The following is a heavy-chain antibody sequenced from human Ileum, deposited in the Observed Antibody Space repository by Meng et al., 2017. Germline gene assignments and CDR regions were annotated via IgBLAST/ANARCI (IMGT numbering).Heavy chain of an antibody. Sequence: QVQLQESGPGLVKPSHTLSLPCSVPGGSFSSDNYYWTWIRQTPGKGLEWIGLTYYNGSPFYNPSLRSRVTISVDTSKDQFSLKLTSVTAADTAVYYCARERRHYYGSGSFDYWGQGILVTVSS. CDR2: TYYNGSP. V-gene: IGHV4-30-4*01. J-gene: IGHJ4*02. CDR3: ARERRHYYGSGSFDY. CDR1: GGSFSSDNYY. D-gene: IGHD3-10*01.